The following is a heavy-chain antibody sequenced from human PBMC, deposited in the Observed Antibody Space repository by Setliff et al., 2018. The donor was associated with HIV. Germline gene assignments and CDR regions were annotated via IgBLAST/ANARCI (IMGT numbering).Heavy chain of an antibody. CDR2: INTNTGNP. D-gene: IGHD3-9*01. CDR3: ARYGSDWFFDL. CDR1: GYTFTKYA. V-gene: IGHV7-4-1*01. J-gene: IGHJ3*01. Sequence: GASVKVSCKASGYTFTKYAMNWVRQAPGQGLEWMGWINTNTGNPMYAQGFTGRFVFSLDTSISTAYLQIDSLNAEDTAVYYCARYGSDWFFDLWGQGTMVTVSS.